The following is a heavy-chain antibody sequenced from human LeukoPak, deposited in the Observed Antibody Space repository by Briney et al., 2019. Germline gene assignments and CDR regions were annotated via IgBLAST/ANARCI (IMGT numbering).Heavy chain of an antibody. CDR3: AREGGLWLSSYFDY. Sequence: ASVKVSCKASGYTFTSYGISWVRQAPGQGLERMGWISAYNGNTNYAQKLQGRVTMTTDTSTSTAYMELRSLRSDDTAVYYCAREGGLWLSSYFDYWGQGTLVTVSS. J-gene: IGHJ4*02. CDR1: GYTFTSYG. V-gene: IGHV1-18*01. CDR2: ISAYNGNT. D-gene: IGHD5-18*01.